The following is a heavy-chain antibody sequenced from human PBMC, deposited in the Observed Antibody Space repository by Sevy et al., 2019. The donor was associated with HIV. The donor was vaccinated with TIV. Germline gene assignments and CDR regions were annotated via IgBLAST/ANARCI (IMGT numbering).Heavy chain of an antibody. J-gene: IGHJ6*02. CDR2: VSWNSRYI. Sequence: GGSLRLSCAASGFPFNDHAMHWVRQVPGKGLEWVSGVSWNSRYIGYADSVKGRFTISRDNARHFLYLEMNSLRPEDTGLYYFGKDINRGCDGVNCYSYYYYFYGLDVWGQGTTVTVSS. D-gene: IGHD2-21*01. CDR1: GFPFNDHA. CDR3: GKDINRGCDGVNCYSYYYYFYGLDV. V-gene: IGHV3-9*01.